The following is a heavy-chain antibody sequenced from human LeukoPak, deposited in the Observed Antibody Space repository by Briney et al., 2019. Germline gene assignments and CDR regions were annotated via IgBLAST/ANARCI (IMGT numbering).Heavy chain of an antibody. J-gene: IGHJ3*02. CDR1: GFTFSRDW. CDR2: IDSDDGST. CDR3: LVILTEPTSPSPDGLDI. D-gene: IGHD2-15*01. V-gene: IGHV3-74*01. Sequence: GGSLRLSCAASGFTFSRDWIHWVRQVPGKGLVWVSRIDSDDGSTSYADSVKGRFTISRDNAKKTLYLQMNSLRVEDTAVYYCLVILTEPTSPSPDGLDIWGQGIMVTVSS.